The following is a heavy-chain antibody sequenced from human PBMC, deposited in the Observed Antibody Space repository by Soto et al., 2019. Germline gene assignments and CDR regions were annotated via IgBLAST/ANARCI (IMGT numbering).Heavy chain of an antibody. CDR2: TYYSGST. CDR1: GDSVSSGTYA. Sequence: SETLSLTCTVSGDSVSSGTYAWTWIRHHPGKGLEWLGYTYYSGSTSYNPSLNRRVSISVDTSKHQFSLKLSSVTAADTAVYYCARDTMIIALDAFDIWGQGTMVTVSS. V-gene: IGHV4-31*03. J-gene: IGHJ3*02. CDR3: ARDTMIIALDAFDI. D-gene: IGHD3-22*01.